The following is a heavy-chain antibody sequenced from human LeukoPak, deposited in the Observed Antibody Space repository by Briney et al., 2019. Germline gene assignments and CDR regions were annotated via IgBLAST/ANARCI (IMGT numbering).Heavy chain of an antibody. Sequence: PSETLSLTCAVYGGSFSGYYWSWIRQPPGKGLERIGEINHSGSTNYNPSLKSRVTISVDTSKNQFSLKLSSVTAADTAVYYCARGPYSGWYRGGVFDYWGQGTLVTVSS. CDR1: GGSFSGYY. J-gene: IGHJ4*02. D-gene: IGHD6-19*01. CDR3: ARGPYSGWYRGGVFDY. V-gene: IGHV4-34*01. CDR2: INHSGST.